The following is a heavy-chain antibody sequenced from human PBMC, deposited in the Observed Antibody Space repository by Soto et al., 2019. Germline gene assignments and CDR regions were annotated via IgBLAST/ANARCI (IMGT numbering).Heavy chain of an antibody. J-gene: IGHJ4*02. CDR1: GFTFSSHG. CDR3: ARWGPDKVLDY. D-gene: IGHD3-16*01. V-gene: IGHV3-33*01. CDR2: IWYDGSNK. Sequence: QVQLVESGGGVVQPGRSLRVSCAASGFTFSSHGMHWVRQAPGKGLEWVAVIWYDGSNKYYGESVKGRFIISRDNSKNTVDLQMTSLRAEDTAIYYCARWGPDKVLDYWGQGTLGTVSS.